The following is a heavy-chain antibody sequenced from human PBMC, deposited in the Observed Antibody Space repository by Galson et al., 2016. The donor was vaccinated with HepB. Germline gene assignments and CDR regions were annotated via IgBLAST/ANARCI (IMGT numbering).Heavy chain of an antibody. CDR2: GYGGGGGP. CDR3: ARDSIVGFRERGGTDV. Sequence: SLRLSCSASGFTFSSYAMTWVRQAPGKGLEWVSAGYGGGGGPHYADSVKGRFTMSRDISRNTLCLQMTSLRVEDTAIYCCARDSIVGFRERGGTDVWGRGTTVIGSS. D-gene: IGHD3-10*01. CDR1: GFTFSSYA. V-gene: IGHV3-23*01. J-gene: IGHJ6*04.